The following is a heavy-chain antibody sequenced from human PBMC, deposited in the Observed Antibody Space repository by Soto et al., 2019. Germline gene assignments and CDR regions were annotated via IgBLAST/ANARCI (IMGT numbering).Heavy chain of an antibody. CDR3: AREVKEDDDEWFDP. V-gene: IGHV3-48*02. CDR1: GFTFSSYS. D-gene: IGHD2-21*01. Sequence: EVQLVESGGGLVQPGGSLRLSCAASGFTFSSYSMNWVRQAPGKGLEWLSYISSSTSAIYYADSVKGRFTISRDNAKNSLYLQMNSLREEDTAVYYCAREVKEDDDEWFDPWGQGTLVTVSS. CDR2: ISSSTSAI. J-gene: IGHJ5*02.